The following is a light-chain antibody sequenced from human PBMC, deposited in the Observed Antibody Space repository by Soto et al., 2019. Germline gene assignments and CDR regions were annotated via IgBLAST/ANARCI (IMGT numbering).Light chain of an antibody. Sequence: QSVLTQSPSASASLGASVKLTCTLSSGHSTYDIAWHQQQAEKGPRSLMRLNSDGSHSKGDGIPDRFSGSTSGAERYLTISSLQSEDEADYYCQTWGTGTVVFGGGTKLTVL. V-gene: IGLV4-69*01. CDR3: QTWGTGTVV. J-gene: IGLJ2*01. CDR2: LNSDGSH. CDR1: SGHSTYD.